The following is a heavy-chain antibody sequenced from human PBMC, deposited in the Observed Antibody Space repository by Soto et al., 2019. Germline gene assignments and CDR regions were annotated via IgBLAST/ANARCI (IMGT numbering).Heavy chain of an antibody. D-gene: IGHD3-3*01. CDR3: ARVGDMAYKD. J-gene: IGHJ4*02. Sequence: VQLVESGGGLAQPGGSLRLSCAASGFTFSDHYMTWVRQAPGKGLEWVSYISSGGTTINYAESVRGRFTISRDNAKNSLYLQMDSLRVDDTAVYYCARVGDMAYKDWGQGTLVTVSS. V-gene: IGHV3-11*01. CDR1: GFTFSDHY. CDR2: ISSGGTTI.